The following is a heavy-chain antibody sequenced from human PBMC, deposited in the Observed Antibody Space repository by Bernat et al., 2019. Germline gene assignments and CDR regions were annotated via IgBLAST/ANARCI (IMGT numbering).Heavy chain of an antibody. CDR2: ITTYNGNT. J-gene: IGHJ3*02. V-gene: IGHV1-18*01. CDR3: ARRWFSEPQPHDAFDI. CDR1: GYTFTTYG. D-gene: IGHD3-10*01. Sequence: QVQLVQSGAEVKKPGASVKVSCKASGYTFTTYGISWVRQAPGQGREWMGCITTYNGNTDYAQNLQGRVTMTTDTSTDTAYMELGSLTSDDTAVYYSARRWFSEPQPHDAFDIWGQGTMVTVSS.